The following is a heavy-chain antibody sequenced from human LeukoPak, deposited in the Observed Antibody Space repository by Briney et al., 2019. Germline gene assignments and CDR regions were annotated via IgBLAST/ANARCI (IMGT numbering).Heavy chain of an antibody. Sequence: ASVKVSCKASGGTFSRYAISWVRQAPGQGLEWMGGIIPIFGTANYAQKFQGRVTMTRDTSTSTVYMELSSLRSEDTAVYYCARGGSMVYWGQGTLVTVSS. CDR3: ARGGSMVY. CDR2: IIPIFGTA. CDR1: GGTFSRYA. V-gene: IGHV1-69*05. J-gene: IGHJ4*02. D-gene: IGHD2-2*01.